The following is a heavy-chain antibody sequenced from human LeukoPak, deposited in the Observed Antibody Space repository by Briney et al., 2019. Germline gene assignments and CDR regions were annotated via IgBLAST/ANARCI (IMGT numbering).Heavy chain of an antibody. CDR2: IYYSGST. V-gene: IGHV4-59*01. D-gene: IGHD3-10*01. CDR3: ARGRQPGYFQH. J-gene: IGHJ1*01. CDR1: GGSICGYY. Sequence: SETLSLTCAVSGGSICGYYSSCIRQPPGKGLEWIGYIYYSGSTNYNPSLKSRVTISVDTSKNQFSLKLSSVTAADTAVYYCARGRQPGYFQHWGQGTLVTVSS.